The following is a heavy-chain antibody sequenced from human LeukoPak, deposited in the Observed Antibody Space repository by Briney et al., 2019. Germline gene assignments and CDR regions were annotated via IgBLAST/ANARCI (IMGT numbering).Heavy chain of an antibody. D-gene: IGHD4-23*01. V-gene: IGHV3-30*02. J-gene: IGHJ4*02. CDR3: ARDYGGSSPFDY. CDR1: GFIFSNYG. CDR2: MRYDGSNK. Sequence: PGGSLRLSCAASGFIFSNYGMHWVRQAPGKGLEWVAFMRYDGSNKYYADSVKGRFTISRDNSKNTVYLQMNSLRAEDTAVYYCARDYGGSSPFDYWGQGTLVTVSS.